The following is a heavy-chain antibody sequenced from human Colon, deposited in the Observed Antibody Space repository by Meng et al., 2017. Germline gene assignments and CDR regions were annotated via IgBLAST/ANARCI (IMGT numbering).Heavy chain of an antibody. CDR1: GGSDSSGDYY. CDR2: VYYTGNP. D-gene: IGHD2-21*02. V-gene: IGHV4-61*08. Sequence: QVLLQELVPGRERPLEPPSLTCTVSGGSDSSGDYYWSRIRQPPGKGLEWLGYVYYTGNPNYNPSLKNRVTISLYTSNNQFSLKWTSMTAADAAIYYCARVNGDFDEAWFDPWGQGTLVTVSS. CDR3: ARVNGDFDEAWFDP. J-gene: IGHJ5*02.